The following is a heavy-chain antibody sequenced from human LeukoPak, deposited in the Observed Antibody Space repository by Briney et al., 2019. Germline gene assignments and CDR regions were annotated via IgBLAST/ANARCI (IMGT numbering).Heavy chain of an antibody. CDR2: IIPIFGTA. D-gene: IGHD3/OR15-3a*01. CDR3: ARVWTGMGGGTFDY. V-gene: IGHV1-69*05. CDR1: GGTFSSYA. J-gene: IGHJ4*02. Sequence: ASVKVSCKASGGTFSSYAISWVRQAPGQGLEWMGGIIPIFGTANYAQKFQGRVTITTDESTSTAYMELSSLRSEDTAVYYCARVWTGMGGGTFDYWGQGTLVTVSS.